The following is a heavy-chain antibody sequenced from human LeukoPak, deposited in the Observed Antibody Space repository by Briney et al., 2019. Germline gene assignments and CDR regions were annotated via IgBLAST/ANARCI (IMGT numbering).Heavy chain of an antibody. D-gene: IGHD3-3*01. V-gene: IGHV1-18*01. CDR3: ARDPSEFYDFGSGYRLDAFDI. J-gene: IGHJ3*02. CDR1: GYTFTSYG. CDR2: ISAYNGNT. Sequence: ASVKVSCKASGYTFTSYGISWVRQAPGQGLEWMGWISAYNGNTNYAQKLQGRVTMTTDTSTSTAYMELRSLRSDDTAVYYCARDPSEFYDFGSGYRLDAFDIGGKGKMVTVSS.